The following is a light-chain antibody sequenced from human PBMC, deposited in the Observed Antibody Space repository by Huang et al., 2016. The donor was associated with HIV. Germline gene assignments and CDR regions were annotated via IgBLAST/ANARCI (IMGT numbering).Light chain of an antibody. CDR3: QQYNNWPLT. J-gene: IGKJ4*01. V-gene: IGKV3-15*01. CDR2: GAS. Sequence: EIVMTQSPATRSVSPGQRATLSCRASQSVSSNLAWYQQKPGQAPRLLIYGASTRATGSPARFSGSGSGTEFTLTINSLQSEDFAVYYCQQYNNWPLTFGGGTKVEIK. CDR1: QSVSSN.